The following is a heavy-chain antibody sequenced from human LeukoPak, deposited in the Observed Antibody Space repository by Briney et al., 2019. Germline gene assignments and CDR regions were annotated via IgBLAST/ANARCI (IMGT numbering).Heavy chain of an antibody. Sequence: QPGGSLRLSCAASGFTFSSYWMSWVRQAPGKGLEWVANIKQDGGEKYYVDSVKGRFTISRDNAKNSLYLQMNSLRAEDTAVYYCARARIVVVPAAMFDYWGQGTLVTVSS. CDR3: ARARIVVVPAAMFDY. D-gene: IGHD2-2*01. V-gene: IGHV3-7*03. J-gene: IGHJ4*02. CDR1: GFTFSSYW. CDR2: IKQDGGEK.